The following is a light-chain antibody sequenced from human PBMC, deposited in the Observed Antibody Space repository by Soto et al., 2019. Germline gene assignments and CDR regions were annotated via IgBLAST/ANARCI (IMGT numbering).Light chain of an antibody. CDR1: QSVFYSSSNKNY. CDR2: WAS. V-gene: IGKV4-1*01. CDR3: QQYYSIPIT. J-gene: IGKJ5*01. Sequence: DIVMTQSPDSLAVSLGERATINCKSSQSVFYSSSNKNYLAWYQQKPGQPPKLLIHWASTREYGVPDRFSGSGSVTDFTLTISSLQADDVAVYYCQQYYSIPITFGQGTRLEMK.